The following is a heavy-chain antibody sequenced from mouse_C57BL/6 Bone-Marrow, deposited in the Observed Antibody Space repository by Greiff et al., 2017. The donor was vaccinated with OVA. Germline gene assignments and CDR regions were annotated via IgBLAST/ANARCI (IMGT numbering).Heavy chain of an antibody. CDR2: IDPSDSET. CDR1: GYTFTSYW. D-gene: IGHD1-1*01. V-gene: IGHV1-52*01. Sequence: VKLQQPGAELVRPGSSVKLSCKASGYTFTSYWMHWVKQRPIQGLEWIGNIDPSDSETHYNQKFKDKATLTVDKSSSTAYMQLSSLTSEESSVYYCARSAPYYYGSSYDAMDYWGQGTSVTVSS. CDR3: ARSAPYYYGSSYDAMDY. J-gene: IGHJ4*01.